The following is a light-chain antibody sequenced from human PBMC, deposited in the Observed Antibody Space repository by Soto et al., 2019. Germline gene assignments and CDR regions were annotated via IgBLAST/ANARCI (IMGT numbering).Light chain of an antibody. J-gene: IGKJ4*01. V-gene: IGKV3-20*01. CDR3: QQYGTSPLT. Sequence: ESVLTQSPGTLSLSPGERATLLCRASQTVGSNSLAWYQQKPGQAPRLLIYGSSTRATGIPDRFSGSGSGTDFTLTISGLEPEDFAEYFCQQYGTSPLTFGGGTKVDIK. CDR1: QTVGSNS. CDR2: GSS.